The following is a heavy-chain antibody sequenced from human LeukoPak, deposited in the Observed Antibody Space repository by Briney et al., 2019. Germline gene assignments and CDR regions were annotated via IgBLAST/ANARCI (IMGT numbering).Heavy chain of an antibody. D-gene: IGHD3-9*01. V-gene: IGHV4-4*02. Sequence: SGTLSLTCAVSGHSITSNSWGSWVRQPPGKGLEWIGEVYHSGSTNYHPSLKSRVTITVDKSNNQFSLKLTSVTAADTAVYYCARDSDLTGYFSRFYYGLVVWGKGTTVTVSS. CDR3: ARDSDLTGYFSRFYYGLVV. J-gene: IGHJ6*04. CDR1: GHSITSNSW. CDR2: VYHSGST.